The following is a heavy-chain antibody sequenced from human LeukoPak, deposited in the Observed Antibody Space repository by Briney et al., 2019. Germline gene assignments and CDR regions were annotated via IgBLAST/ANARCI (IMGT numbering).Heavy chain of an antibody. J-gene: IGHJ1*01. CDR1: GGSFSGYY. CDR2: INHSGST. Sequence: SETLSLTCAVYGGSFSGYYWSWIRQPPGKGLEWIGEINHSGSTNYNPSLKSRVTISVDTSKNQFSLKLSSVTAADTAVYYCARGSSGYFQHWGQGTLVTVCS. V-gene: IGHV4-34*01. CDR3: ARGSSGYFQH.